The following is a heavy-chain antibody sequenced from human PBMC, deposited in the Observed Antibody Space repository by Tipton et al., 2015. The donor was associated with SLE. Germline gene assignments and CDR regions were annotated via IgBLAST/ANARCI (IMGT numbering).Heavy chain of an antibody. J-gene: IGHJ6*04. CDR2: IYYRGST. Sequence: TLSLTCTVSGGSISSYYWSWIRQPPGKGLEWIGYIYYRGSTNYNPSLKSRVTISVDTSKNQFSLKLSSVTAADTAVYYCARYGSGPEMDVWGKGTTVTVSS. CDR3: ARYGSGPEMDV. CDR1: GGSISSYY. V-gene: IGHV4-59*01. D-gene: IGHD6-19*01.